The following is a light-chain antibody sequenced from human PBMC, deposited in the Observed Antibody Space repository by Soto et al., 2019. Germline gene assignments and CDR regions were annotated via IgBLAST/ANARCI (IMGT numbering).Light chain of an antibody. V-gene: IGKV3-20*01. J-gene: IGKJ1*01. CDR1: QSVSSSY. Sequence: EIVLTQSPGTLSLFPGERATLSCRASQSVSSSYLVWYQQKPGQAPRLLIYGVSSRATGIPDRFSGSGSGTDFTLTISRLEPEDFAVYYCQQYETSLPWTFGQGTKVEIK. CDR3: QQYETSLPWT. CDR2: GVS.